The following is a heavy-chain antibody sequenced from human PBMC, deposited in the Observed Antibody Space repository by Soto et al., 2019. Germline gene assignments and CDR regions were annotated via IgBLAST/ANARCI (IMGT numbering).Heavy chain of an antibody. D-gene: IGHD5-18*01. CDR3: AKDQRYSYGYGAHY. Sequence: QVQLVESGGGVVQPGRSLRLSCAASGFTFSSYGMHWVRQAPVKGLEWVAVISYDGSNKYYADSVKGRFTISRDNSKNTLYLQMNSLRAEDTAVYYCAKDQRYSYGYGAHYWGQGTLVTVSS. V-gene: IGHV3-30*18. J-gene: IGHJ4*02. CDR1: GFTFSSYG. CDR2: ISYDGSNK.